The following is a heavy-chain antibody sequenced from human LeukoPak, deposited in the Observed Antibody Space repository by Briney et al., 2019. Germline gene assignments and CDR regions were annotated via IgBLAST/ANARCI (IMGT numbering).Heavy chain of an antibody. CDR1: GGSISSGSYY. Sequence: SSETLSLACTASGGSISSGSYYWSWIRQPAGKGLEWIGRIYTSGSTNYNPSLKSRVTISVDTSKNQFSLKLSSVTAADTAVYYCARSYYDFWSGFGGGHYYYYMDVWGKGTTVTVSS. CDR2: IYTSGST. D-gene: IGHD3-3*01. CDR3: ARSYYDFWSGFGGGHYYYYMDV. J-gene: IGHJ6*03. V-gene: IGHV4-61*02.